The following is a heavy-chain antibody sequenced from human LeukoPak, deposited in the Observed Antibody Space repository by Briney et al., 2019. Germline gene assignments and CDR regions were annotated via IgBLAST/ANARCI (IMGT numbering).Heavy chain of an antibody. CDR2: IRYDGSNK. J-gene: IGHJ6*03. CDR1: GLTFSSYG. Sequence: GGSLRLSCAASGLTFSSYGMHWVRQAPGKGLEWVAFIRYDGSNKYYADSVKGRFTISRDNSKNTLYLQMNSLRAEDTAVYYCARDPVATIFSSYYYYYMDVWGKGTTVTVSS. D-gene: IGHD5-12*01. CDR3: ARDPVATIFSSYYYYYMDV. V-gene: IGHV3-30*02.